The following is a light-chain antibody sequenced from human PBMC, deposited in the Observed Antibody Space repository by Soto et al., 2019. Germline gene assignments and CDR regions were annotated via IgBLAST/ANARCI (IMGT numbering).Light chain of an antibody. CDR3: MQALQTPRT. CDR2: WGS. Sequence: DIVMTQSPLSLPVTPGEPASISCRSSQSLLHSNGYTYLDWYLQKPGQSPRLLIYWGSYRASGVPDRFSGSGSGTDFTLKISRVEAEDVGVYYCMQALQTPRTFGGGTKVEIK. J-gene: IGKJ4*01. CDR1: QSLLHSNGYTY. V-gene: IGKV2-28*01.